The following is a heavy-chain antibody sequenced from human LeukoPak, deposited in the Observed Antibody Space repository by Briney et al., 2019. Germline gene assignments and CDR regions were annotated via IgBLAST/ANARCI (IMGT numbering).Heavy chain of an antibody. V-gene: IGHV4-39*01. Sequence: SETLSLTCSVSGGSISNNIYYWGWIRQPPGKGLEWIGTIFYSGSAHYKSSLKSRVTISVDTSKNQFSLRLSSVTAADTAVYYCARHGRAYCGDDCHSDAFDIWGQGTVVTVSS. CDR2: IFYSGSA. CDR1: GGSISNNIYY. J-gene: IGHJ3*02. CDR3: ARHGRAYCGDDCHSDAFDI. D-gene: IGHD2-21*02.